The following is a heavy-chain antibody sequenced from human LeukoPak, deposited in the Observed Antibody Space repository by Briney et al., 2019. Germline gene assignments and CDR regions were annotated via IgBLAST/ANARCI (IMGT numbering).Heavy chain of an antibody. CDR3: ATCAAGYYYYMDV. CDR2: IIPSGGST. CDR1: GHTFSDYH. V-gene: IGHV1-46*01. D-gene: IGHD6-13*01. J-gene: IGHJ6*03. Sequence: ASVKVSCKASGHTFSDYHMHWVRQAPGQGLEWMGRIIPSGGSTTYAQKFQGRVTMTRDMSTNTVYMELSSLRSEDTAVYYCATCAAGYYYYMDVWGKGTTVTISS.